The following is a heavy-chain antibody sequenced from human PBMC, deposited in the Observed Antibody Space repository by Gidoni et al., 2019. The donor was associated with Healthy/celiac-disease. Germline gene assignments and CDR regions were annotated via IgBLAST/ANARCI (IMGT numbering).Heavy chain of an antibody. Sequence: QVQLQASGPGLVKPAKTLSLTCTVSGGSISRGGYYWSWIRQHPRKGLEWIGYIYYSGSTYYNPSLKSRVTISVDTSKNQFSLKLSSVTAADSAVYYCASLPYCGGDCYSVFDYWGQGTLVTVSS. CDR2: IYYSGST. D-gene: IGHD2-21*02. CDR1: GGSISRGGYY. V-gene: IGHV4-31*03. CDR3: ASLPYCGGDCYSVFDY. J-gene: IGHJ4*02.